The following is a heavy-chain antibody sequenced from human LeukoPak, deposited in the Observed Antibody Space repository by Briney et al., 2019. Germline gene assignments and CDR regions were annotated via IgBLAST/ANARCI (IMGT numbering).Heavy chain of an antibody. Sequence: GGSLRLSCAASGFTFSSYAMSWVRQTPGKGLEWVSAMSGTGGATYYADSVKGRFTISRDNSKNKLYLQMNSLRVEDTALYYCARYSNYLDYWGQGTLVTVSS. D-gene: IGHD4-11*01. CDR3: ARYSNYLDY. J-gene: IGHJ4*02. V-gene: IGHV3-23*01. CDR1: GFTFSSYA. CDR2: MSGTGGAT.